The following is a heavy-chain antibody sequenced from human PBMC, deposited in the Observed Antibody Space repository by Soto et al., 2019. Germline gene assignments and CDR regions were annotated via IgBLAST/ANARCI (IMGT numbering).Heavy chain of an antibody. CDR1: GGSISPYY. CDR2: IYYSGST. D-gene: IGHD3-22*01. V-gene: IGHV4-59*01. CDR3: ARPRSSGYAGEFDY. Sequence: SETLSLTCAVSGGSISPYYWSWIRQPPGKGLEWIGFIYYSGSTNYNPSLKSRVTISVDTSQNQFSLMLTSVTAADTAVYYCARPRSSGYAGEFDYWGQGTLVTVSS. J-gene: IGHJ4*02.